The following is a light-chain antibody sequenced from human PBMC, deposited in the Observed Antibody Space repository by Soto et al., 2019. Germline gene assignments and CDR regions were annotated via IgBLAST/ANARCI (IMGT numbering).Light chain of an antibody. J-gene: IGLJ2*01. V-gene: IGLV2-14*01. CDR2: AVS. Sequence: QSALTQPASVSGSPGQSITISCTGTSSDDGGYNYVSWYQQHPGKAPKLMLYAVSNRPSGVSNRFSGSKSGNTASLTISGLQAEDEADYYCSSYTSSSTLVFGGGTKLTVL. CDR3: SSYTSSSTLV. CDR1: SSDDGGYNY.